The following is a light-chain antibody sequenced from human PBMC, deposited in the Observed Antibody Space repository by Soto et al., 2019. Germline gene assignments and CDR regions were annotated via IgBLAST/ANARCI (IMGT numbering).Light chain of an antibody. V-gene: IGLV1-44*01. CDR3: AVWDDNVNGPGYV. J-gene: IGLJ1*01. Sequence: QSVLTQPPSASGTPGQRVTISCSGSSSNIGSNTVNWYQQLPGAAPDLLIYSNNQRPSGVPDRFSGSKSGTSASLAISGLQSEDEADYYCAVWDDNVNGPGYVFXTGTKVTVL. CDR2: SNN. CDR1: SSNIGSNT.